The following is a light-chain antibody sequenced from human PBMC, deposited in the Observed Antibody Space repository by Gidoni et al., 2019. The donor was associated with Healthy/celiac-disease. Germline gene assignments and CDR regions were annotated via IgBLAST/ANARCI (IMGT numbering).Light chain of an antibody. V-gene: IGKV3-20*01. Sequence: VLTQSPGTLSLSTGERATLSCRASQSVSSSYLAWYQQTPGQAPRLLIYCASSRATGIPDRFSGSGSGTDFTLTISRLGPEDFAVYYCQQYGSSRTFGQGTKVEIK. J-gene: IGKJ1*01. CDR2: CAS. CDR3: QQYGSSRT. CDR1: QSVSSSY.